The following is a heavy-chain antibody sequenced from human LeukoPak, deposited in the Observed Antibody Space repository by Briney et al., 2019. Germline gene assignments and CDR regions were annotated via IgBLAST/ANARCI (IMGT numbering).Heavy chain of an antibody. Sequence: AGGSLELSRAASGFTFSSRWMGWVRQAPGKGLEWVANIRNDGLTQYYLDSVKGRFTISRDNAKDSLSLQMNSLRAEDTAVYFCARHGDYCFDLWGQGTLVTVSS. J-gene: IGHJ4*02. D-gene: IGHD4-17*01. CDR3: ARHGDYCFDL. CDR1: GFTFSSRW. CDR2: IRNDGLTQ. V-gene: IGHV3-7*01.